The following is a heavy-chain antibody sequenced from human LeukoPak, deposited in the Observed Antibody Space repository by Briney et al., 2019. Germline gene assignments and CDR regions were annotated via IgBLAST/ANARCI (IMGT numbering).Heavy chain of an antibody. D-gene: IGHD2-15*01. Sequence: ASVKVSCKASGYTFTGYYMHWVRQAPGQGLECMGRINPNSGGTNYAQKFQGRVTMTRDTSISTAYMELSRLRSDDTAVYYCAVVVVVAANAFDIWGQGTMVTVSS. CDR1: GYTFTGYY. CDR3: AVVVVVAANAFDI. J-gene: IGHJ3*02. CDR2: INPNSGGT. V-gene: IGHV1-2*02.